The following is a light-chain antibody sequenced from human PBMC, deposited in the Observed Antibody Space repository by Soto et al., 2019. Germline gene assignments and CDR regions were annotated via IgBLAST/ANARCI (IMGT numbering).Light chain of an antibody. CDR3: QQGSRFPCT. V-gene: IGKV1-12*01. Sequence: DIQITQSPSSVSASVGDRVTVTCRASQNVSNWLTWYQQTPGKAPNLLIYGASTLQRGVPSRFSGSGSGTDFTLTISRLQPEDVAIYFCQQGSRFPCTFGPGTRVDFK. CDR1: QNVSNW. CDR2: GAS. J-gene: IGKJ3*01.